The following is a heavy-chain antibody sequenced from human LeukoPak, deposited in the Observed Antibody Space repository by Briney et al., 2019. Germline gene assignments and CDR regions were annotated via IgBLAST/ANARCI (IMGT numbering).Heavy chain of an antibody. CDR2: IGTAGDT. CDR1: GFTFSSYD. CDR3: ARGRFEYSSSTLTYYFDY. Sequence: PGGSLRLSCAASGFTFSSYDMHWDRQATGKGLEWVSAIGTAGDTYYPGSVKGRFTISRENAKNSLYLQMNSLRAGDTAVYYCARGRFEYSSSTLTYYFDYWGQGTLVTVSS. V-gene: IGHV3-13*01. D-gene: IGHD6-6*01. J-gene: IGHJ4*02.